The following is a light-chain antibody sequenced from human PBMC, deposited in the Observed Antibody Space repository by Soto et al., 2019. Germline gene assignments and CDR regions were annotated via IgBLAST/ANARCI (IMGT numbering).Light chain of an antibody. Sequence: QSVLTQPPSASGTPGQRVTISCSGSSSNIGGNPVNWYQHLPGMAPKLLIYSSDQRPSGVPDRFSGSTSGTSASLAISGLQSEDEADYCCATWDDSLNVYVFGPGIKLTVL. CDR3: ATWDDSLNVYV. CDR1: SSNIGGNP. CDR2: SSD. J-gene: IGLJ1*01. V-gene: IGLV1-44*01.